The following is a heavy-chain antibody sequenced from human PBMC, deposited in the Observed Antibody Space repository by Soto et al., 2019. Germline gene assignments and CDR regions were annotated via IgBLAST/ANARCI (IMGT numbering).Heavy chain of an antibody. CDR3: ARDPGRLVRSGYADD. CDR1: GFTFSNYN. CDR2: INPDSTYR. V-gene: IGHV3-21*01. D-gene: IGHD6-25*01. J-gene: IGHJ4*02. Sequence: YLVESGGGLVEPGGSLRLNCAASGFTFSNYNMNWVSQAPGKGLEWVSSINPDSTYRYNANSMRGRFTISRDNAKDSLYLHMTSLRVEDTAVYFCARDPGRLVRSGYADDWGQGTLVTVSS.